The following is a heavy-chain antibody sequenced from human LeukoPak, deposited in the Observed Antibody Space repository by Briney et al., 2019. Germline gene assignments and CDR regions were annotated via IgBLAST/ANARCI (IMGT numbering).Heavy chain of an antibody. D-gene: IGHD1-7*01. CDR2: ISYDGSNK. J-gene: IGHJ4*02. V-gene: IGHV3-30-3*01. Sequence: PGGSLRLSCAASGFTFSSYAMHWVRQAPGKGLEWVAVISYDGSNKYYADSVKGRFTISRDNSKNTLYLQMNSLRAEDTAVYYCARGLGTFDYWGQGTLVTSPQ. CDR1: GFTFSSYA. CDR3: ARGLGTFDY.